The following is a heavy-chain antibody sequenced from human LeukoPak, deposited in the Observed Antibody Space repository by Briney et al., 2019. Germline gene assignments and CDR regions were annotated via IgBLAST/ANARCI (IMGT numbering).Heavy chain of an antibody. CDR1: GGTFSSYA. CDR3: ASTPAWYNWNDVPYYFDY. D-gene: IGHD1-1*01. CDR2: IIPIFGTA. V-gene: IGHV1-69*13. J-gene: IGHJ4*02. Sequence: SVKVSCKASGGTFSSYAISWVRQAPGQGLEWMGGIIPIFGTANYAQKFQGRVTITADESTSTAYMELSSLRSEDTAVYYCASTPAWYNWNDVPYYFDYWGQGALVTVSS.